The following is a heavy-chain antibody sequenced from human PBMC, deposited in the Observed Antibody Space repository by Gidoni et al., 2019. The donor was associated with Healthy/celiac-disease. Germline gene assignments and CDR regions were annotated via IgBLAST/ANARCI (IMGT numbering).Heavy chain of an antibody. J-gene: IGHJ5*02. D-gene: IGHD1-26*01. CDR2: IYYSGST. V-gene: IGHV4-59*08. CDR3: ARSLGRDPTWFDP. CDR1: GGSISSYY. Sequence: QVQLQESGPGLVKPSETLSLTCTVSGGSISSYYWSWIRQPPGKGLEWIGYIYYSGSTNYNPSLKSRVTISVDTSKNQFSLKLSSVTAADTAVYYCARSLGRDPTWFDPWGQGTLVTVSS.